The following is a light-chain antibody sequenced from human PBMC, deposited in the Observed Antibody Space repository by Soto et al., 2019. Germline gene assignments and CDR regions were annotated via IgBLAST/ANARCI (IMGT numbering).Light chain of an antibody. Sequence: QTVVTQEPSFSVSPGGTVTLTCGLTSGSVSTTYYPSWYQQTPGQAPRTLIYSTNIRSSGVPDRFSGPILGNKAALTITGAQADDESDYHCMLYMAGGLVVYGGGTKVTVL. J-gene: IGLJ2*01. CDR1: SGSVSTTYY. V-gene: IGLV8-61*01. CDR2: STN. CDR3: MLYMAGGLVV.